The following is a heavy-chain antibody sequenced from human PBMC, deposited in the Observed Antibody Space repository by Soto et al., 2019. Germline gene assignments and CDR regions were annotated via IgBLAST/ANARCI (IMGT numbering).Heavy chain of an antibody. J-gene: IGHJ4*02. D-gene: IGHD3-3*01. CDR3: AHTARYYDFRSGDTPLFDS. V-gene: IGHV2-5*01. Sequence: QITLKESGPTLVKPTQTLTLTCTFSGFSLRTSGAGVAWVRQPPGKALEWLALIYWYDDKRYSPSLKSRLTITKDTSKNQLVLAMTKLDPVDTATYYCAHTARYYDFRSGDTPLFDSWGQGTLVTVSS. CDR1: GFSLRTSGAG. CDR2: IYWYDDK.